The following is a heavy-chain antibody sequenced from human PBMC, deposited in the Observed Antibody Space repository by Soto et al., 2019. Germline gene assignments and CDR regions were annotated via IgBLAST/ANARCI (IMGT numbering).Heavy chain of an antibody. D-gene: IGHD3-10*01. CDR2: IHHSAST. V-gene: IGHV4-34*13. Sequence: SWKKKNPGKGLEWIGEIHHSASTNYNPSLKSRVTISVDTSKNQFSLKLSSVTAADTAVYYCARGRLERFGSPQFDYSGQGTLLTVSS. J-gene: IGHJ4*02. CDR3: ARGRLERFGSPQFDY.